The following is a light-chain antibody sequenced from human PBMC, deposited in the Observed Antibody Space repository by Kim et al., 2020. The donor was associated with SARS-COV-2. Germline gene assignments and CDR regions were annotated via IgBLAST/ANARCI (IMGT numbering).Light chain of an antibody. J-gene: IGKJ1*01. Sequence: PGERATLACRASQSVSSSYLAWYQQKPGQTPRLLIYGASSRATGIPDRFSGSGSGTDFTLTISRLEPEDFAVYYCQQYGSSPPWTFGQGTKVEIK. CDR2: GAS. CDR1: QSVSSSY. CDR3: QQYGSSPPWT. V-gene: IGKV3-20*01.